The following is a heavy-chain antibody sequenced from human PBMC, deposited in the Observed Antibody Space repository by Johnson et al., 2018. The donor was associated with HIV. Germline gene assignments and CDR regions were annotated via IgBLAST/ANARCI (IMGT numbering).Heavy chain of an antibody. V-gene: IGHV3-64*01. J-gene: IGHJ3*02. CDR1: GFTFSSYA. CDR3: AKNRLPDAGDAFDI. D-gene: IGHD2-15*01. CDR2: ISSNGRST. Sequence: VQLLESGGGVVQPGRSLRLSCAASGFTFSSYAVHWVRQAPGKGLEYVSGISSNGRSTYHATSVKGRFTISRDNSKNTLYLQMGSLRAEDIAVYYCAKNRLPDAGDAFDIWGQGTMVTVSS.